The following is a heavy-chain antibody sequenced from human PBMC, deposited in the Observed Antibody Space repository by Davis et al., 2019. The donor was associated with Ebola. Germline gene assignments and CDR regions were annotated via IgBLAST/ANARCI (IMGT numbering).Heavy chain of an antibody. Sequence: HSQTLSLTCDISGNSVSISRASWNWIRQSPSRGLEWLGRTFFKSKWYTEYASSVKSRITINRDTLKNQVSLQLTSVTSNDTAVYYCAKGPSSTFYGYFDSWGQGSLVTVSS. CDR2: TFFKSKWYT. D-gene: IGHD2-2*01. CDR3: AKGPSSTFYGYFDS. CDR1: GNSVSISRAS. J-gene: IGHJ4*02. V-gene: IGHV6-1*01.